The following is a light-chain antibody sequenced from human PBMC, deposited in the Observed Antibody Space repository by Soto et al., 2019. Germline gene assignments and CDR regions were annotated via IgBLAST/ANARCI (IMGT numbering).Light chain of an antibody. CDR2: AAS. V-gene: IGKV1-39*01. CDR1: QSISSY. Sequence: DIQMTQSPSSLSAAVGDRVTITCRASQSISSYLNWYQQKPGKAPKLLIYAASSLQSGVPSRFSGSGSGTDFTPTISSLQPEDFATYCCQQSYILPRTFGQGTKVEIK. J-gene: IGKJ1*01. CDR3: QQSYILPRT.